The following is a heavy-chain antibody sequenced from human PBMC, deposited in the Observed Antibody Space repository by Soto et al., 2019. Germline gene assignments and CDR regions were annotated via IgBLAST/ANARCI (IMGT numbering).Heavy chain of an antibody. CDR1: GYTFTSYA. CDR3: AMAPLELSMYNWFDP. V-gene: IGHV1-3*01. D-gene: IGHD1-7*01. Sequence: ASVKVSCKASGYTFTSYAMHWVRQAPGQRLEWMGWINAGNGNTKYSQKFQGRVTITRDASASTAYMELSSLRSEDTAVYYCAMAPLELSMYNWFDPWGQGTLVTVSS. J-gene: IGHJ5*02. CDR2: INAGNGNT.